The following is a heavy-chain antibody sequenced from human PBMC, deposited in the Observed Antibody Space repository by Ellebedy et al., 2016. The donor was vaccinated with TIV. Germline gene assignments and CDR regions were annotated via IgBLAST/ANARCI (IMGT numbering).Heavy chain of an antibody. CDR1: DYSISSGYY. Sequence: SETPSLTXTVSDYSISSGYYWGWIRQPPGKGLEWIGSMYHSGSTYYNPSLKSRVTISVDTSKNQFSLKLSSVTAAETAVYYCARTDLRYGMDVWGQGTTVTVS. CDR3: ARTDLRYGMDV. CDR2: MYHSGST. V-gene: IGHV4-38-2*02. D-gene: IGHD3/OR15-3a*01. J-gene: IGHJ6*02.